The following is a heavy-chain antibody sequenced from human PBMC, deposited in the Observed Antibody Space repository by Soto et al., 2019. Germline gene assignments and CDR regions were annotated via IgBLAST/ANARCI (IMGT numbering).Heavy chain of an antibody. J-gene: IGHJ6*02. CDR3: ARGRKRSSRVGGYYYYYGMDV. Sequence: SETLSLTCAVYGGSFSGYYWSWIRQPPGKGLEWIGEINHSGSTNYNPSLKSRVTISVDTSKNQFSLKLSSVTAADTAVYYCARGRKRSSRVGGYYYYYGMDVWGQGATVTVSS. D-gene: IGHD6-6*01. V-gene: IGHV4-34*01. CDR2: INHSGST. CDR1: GGSFSGYY.